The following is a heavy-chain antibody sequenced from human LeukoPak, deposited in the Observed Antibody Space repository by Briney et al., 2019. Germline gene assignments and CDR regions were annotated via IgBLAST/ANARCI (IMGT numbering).Heavy chain of an antibody. V-gene: IGHV3-21*01. CDR3: ATRKEGANAYFDY. J-gene: IGHJ4*02. D-gene: IGHD1-26*01. Sequence: KPGGSLRLSCAASGFTFNSYSMNWVRQAPGKGLEWVSSISTSSNYIYYADSVKGRFTISRDNAKNSLYLQMKSLRVEDTAVYFCATRKEGANAYFDYWGQGTLVTVSS. CDR1: GFTFNSYS. CDR2: ISTSSNYI.